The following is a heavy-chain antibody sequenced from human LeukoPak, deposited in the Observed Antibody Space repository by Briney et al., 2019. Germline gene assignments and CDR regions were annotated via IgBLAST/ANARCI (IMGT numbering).Heavy chain of an antibody. Sequence: SETLSLTCAVYGGSFSGYYWSWIRQPPGKGLEWIGEINHSGSTNYNPSLKSRVTISVDTSKNQFSLKLSSVTAADTAVYYCARGSGRPGVNWFDPWGQGTLVTVSS. J-gene: IGHJ5*02. CDR1: GGSFSGYY. CDR3: ARGSGRPGVNWFDP. V-gene: IGHV4-34*01. CDR2: INHSGST. D-gene: IGHD5-12*01.